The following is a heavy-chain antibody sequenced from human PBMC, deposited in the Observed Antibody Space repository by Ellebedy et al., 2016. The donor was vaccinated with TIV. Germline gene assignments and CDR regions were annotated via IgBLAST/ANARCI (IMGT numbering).Heavy chain of an antibody. CDR3: ARGRDYGGNSGFSDY. CDR2: SNQSGNT. Sequence: SETLSLTXTVSGGSISSGGYYWSWIRQPPGKGLEWIGESNQSGNTNYNPSLKSRVTVSVDTSKNQFSLKMISVTAADTAVYYCARGRDYGGNSGFSDYWGQGTLVTVSS. D-gene: IGHD4-23*01. J-gene: IGHJ4*02. CDR1: GGSISSGGYY. V-gene: IGHV4-39*07.